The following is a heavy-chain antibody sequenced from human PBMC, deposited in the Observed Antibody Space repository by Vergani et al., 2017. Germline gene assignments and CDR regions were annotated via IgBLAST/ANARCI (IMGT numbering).Heavy chain of an antibody. Sequence: KEGIGLVKPSQTLSLTCIVSGDSSNNDDYYWSWIRQPPGKGLEWIGYIYYSGSTYQNPSLESRLTMSLDTSRTQFSLNLISVTAGDTAVYYCARVAGCSIDYYLGWGHSTPLTISS. D-gene: IGHD3-22*01. CDR2: IYYSGST. CDR3: ARVAGCSIDYYLG. J-gene: IGHJ4*01. CDR1: GDSSNNDDYY. V-gene: IGHV4-30-4*08.